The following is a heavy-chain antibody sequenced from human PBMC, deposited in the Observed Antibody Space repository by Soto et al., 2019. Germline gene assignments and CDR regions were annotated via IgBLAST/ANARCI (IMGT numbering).Heavy chain of an antibody. J-gene: IGHJ4*02. CDR2: IYYSGST. CDR3: ARAGEQQLVSFDY. D-gene: IGHD6-13*01. CDR1: GGSISSGDYY. V-gene: IGHV4-30-4*01. Sequence: PSGTLSLTCTVSGGSISSGDYYWSWIRQPPGKGLEWIGYIYYSGSTYYNPSLKSRVTISVDTSKNQFSLKLSSVTAADTAVYYCARAGEQQLVSFDYWGQGTLVTVSS.